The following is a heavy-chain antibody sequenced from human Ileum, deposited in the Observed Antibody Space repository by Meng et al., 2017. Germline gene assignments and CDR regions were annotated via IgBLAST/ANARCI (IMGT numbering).Heavy chain of an antibody. V-gene: IGHV1-18*01. CDR1: VYTFTGYG. D-gene: IGHD3-10*01. J-gene: IGHJ4*02. CDR2: LGAHDGDT. Sequence: QGQPGQAGRDVKKPGASGKVSCKASVYTFTGYGVSWVRQAPGQGLEWMAWLGAHDGDTSHEPKFQGRVTVSADRPTATAYMELRSLRSDDTAVYYCARGTPGRSYSDYWGQGTLVTVSS. CDR3: ARGTPGRSYSDY.